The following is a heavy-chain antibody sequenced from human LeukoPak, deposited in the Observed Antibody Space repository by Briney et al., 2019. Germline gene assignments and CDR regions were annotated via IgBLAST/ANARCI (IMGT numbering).Heavy chain of an antibody. CDR3: AKDNYDYVWGSYPAPTRTPDY. V-gene: IGHV3-30*18. CDR1: GFTFSSYG. D-gene: IGHD3-16*01. Sequence: GSLRLSCAASGFTFSSYGMHWVRQAPGKGLEWVAVISYDGSNKYYADSVKGRFTISRDNSKNTLYLQMNSLRAEDTAVYYCAKDNYDYVWGSYPAPTRTPDYWGQGTLVTVSS. CDR2: ISYDGSNK. J-gene: IGHJ4*02.